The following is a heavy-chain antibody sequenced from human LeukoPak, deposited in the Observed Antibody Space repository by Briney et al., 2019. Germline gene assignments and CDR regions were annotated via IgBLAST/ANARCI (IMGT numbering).Heavy chain of an antibody. CDR3: ARLFCGGSSGWNFDL. CDR2: IYYSGST. V-gene: IGHV4-59*01. CDR1: GGSISSYY. D-gene: IGHD4-23*01. Sequence: SETLSLTCTVSGGSISSYYWSWIRQPPGKGLEWIGYIYYSGSTNYNPSLKSRVTISVDTSKNDFSLRLSSVTAADTAVYYCARLFCGGSSGWNFDLWGRGTLVTVSS. J-gene: IGHJ2*01.